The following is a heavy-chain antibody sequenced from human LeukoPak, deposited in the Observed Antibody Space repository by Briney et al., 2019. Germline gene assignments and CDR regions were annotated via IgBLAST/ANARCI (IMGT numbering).Heavy chain of an antibody. J-gene: IGHJ3*02. CDR3: ARESEASMDI. Sequence: GGSLRLSCAASGSTFSSYDTHWVRQAPGKGLEWVAVISYDGSNKYYADSVKGRFTSSRDNSKNTLYLQMNSLRAEDTAVYYCARESEASMDIWGQGTMVTVSS. V-gene: IGHV3-30-3*01. CDR1: GSTFSSYD. CDR2: ISYDGSNK.